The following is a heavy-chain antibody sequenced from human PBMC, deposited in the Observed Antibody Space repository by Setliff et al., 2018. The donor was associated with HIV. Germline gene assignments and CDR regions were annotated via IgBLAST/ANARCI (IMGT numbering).Heavy chain of an antibody. CDR3: AREASIHALDPLGVGTRSPGSYYMDV. CDR2: ISAYNGNT. CDR1: GYTFTNFG. J-gene: IGHJ6*03. D-gene: IGHD1-26*01. V-gene: IGHV1-18*01. Sequence: PSVKVSCKASGYTFTNFGITWVRQAPGQGLEWMGWISAYNGNTKSAQKLQDRVTMTTDTSTRTAYMELRRLRSDDTAVYYCAREASIHALDPLGVGTRSPGSYYMDVWGKGTTVTVSS.